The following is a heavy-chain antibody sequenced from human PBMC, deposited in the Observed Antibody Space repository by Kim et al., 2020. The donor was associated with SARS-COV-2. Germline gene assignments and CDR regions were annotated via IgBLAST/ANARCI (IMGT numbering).Heavy chain of an antibody. CDR3: AKSPKYGVVTGSHYYY. V-gene: IGHV3-30*18. J-gene: IGHJ6*01. D-gene: IGHD3-22*01. CDR1: RFTFSNYG. Sequence: GGSLRLSCAASRFTFSNYGIHWVRQAPGKGLEWVAVISYDGTNKYYADSVKGRFTISRDNSNNTRYLQMNILRAKDTAVYYCAKSPKYGVVTGSHYYY. CDR2: ISYDGTNK.